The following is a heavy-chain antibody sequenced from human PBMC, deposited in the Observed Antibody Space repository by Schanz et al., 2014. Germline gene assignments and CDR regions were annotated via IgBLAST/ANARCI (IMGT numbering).Heavy chain of an antibody. V-gene: IGHV3-74*02. J-gene: IGHJ4*02. CDR3: AKYRGYYRVSGSYRELEY. D-gene: IGHD3-10*01. CDR2: INSVGSNT. CDR1: GFTFSAYY. Sequence: EVQLVESGGGLVQPGGSLRLSCAASGFTFSAYYMDWVRQAPGKGLVWVARINSVGSNTDYADSVTGRFTISRDNAKNTLYLQMNSLRAEDTAVYYCAKYRGYYRVSGSYRELEYWGQGTLVTVSS.